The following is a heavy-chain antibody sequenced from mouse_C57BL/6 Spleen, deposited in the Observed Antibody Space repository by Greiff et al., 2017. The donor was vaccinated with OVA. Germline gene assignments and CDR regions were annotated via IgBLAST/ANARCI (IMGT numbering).Heavy chain of an antibody. CDR3: AIQLMRGVFDY. Sequence: QVQLQQPGAELVKPGASVKVSCKASGYTFTSYWMHWVKQRPGQGLEWIGRIHPSDSDTTYNQQFKGKATLTVDKSSSTDYMQLSSLTSEDSAVDNCAIQLMRGVFDYWGQGTTLTVSS. V-gene: IGHV1-74*01. CDR2: IHPSDSDT. D-gene: IGHD6-5*01. J-gene: IGHJ2*01. CDR1: GYTFTSYW.